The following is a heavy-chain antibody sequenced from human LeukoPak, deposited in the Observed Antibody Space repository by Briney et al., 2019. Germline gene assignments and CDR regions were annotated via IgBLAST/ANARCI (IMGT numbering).Heavy chain of an antibody. CDR1: GGSISSGDYY. CDR3: ARLKVVPAAFNYYYYYYMDV. V-gene: IGHV4-30-4*01. Sequence: SETLSLTCTVSGGSISSGDYYWSWIRQPPGKGLEWIGYIYYSGSTYYNPSLKSRVTISVDTSKNQFSLKLSSVTAADTAVYYCARLKVVPAAFNYYYYYYMDVWGKGTTVTVSS. J-gene: IGHJ6*03. CDR2: IYYSGST. D-gene: IGHD2-2*01.